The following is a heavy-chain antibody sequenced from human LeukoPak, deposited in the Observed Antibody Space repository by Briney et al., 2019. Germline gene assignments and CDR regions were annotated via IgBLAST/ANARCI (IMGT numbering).Heavy chain of an antibody. Sequence: PGGSLRLSCAASGFTFSSYAMHWVRQGPGKGLEWVAVISYDGSNKYYADSVKGRFTISRDNSKNTLYLQMNSLRAEDTAVYYCARDSGDCSSTSCYSGYYYYGMDVWGQGTTVTVSS. CDR3: ARDSGDCSSTSCYSGYYYYGMDV. CDR2: ISYDGSNK. CDR1: GFTFSSYA. D-gene: IGHD2-2*01. J-gene: IGHJ6*02. V-gene: IGHV3-30-3*01.